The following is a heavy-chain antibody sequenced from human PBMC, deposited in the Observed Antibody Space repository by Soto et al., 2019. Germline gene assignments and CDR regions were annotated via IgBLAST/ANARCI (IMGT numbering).Heavy chain of an antibody. CDR3: ARHRGHRITMIVVVITYDAFDI. V-gene: IGHV4-34*01. Sequence: QVQLQQWGAGLLKPSETLSLTCAVYGGSFSGYYWSWIRQPPGKGLEWIGEINHSGSTNYNPSLKRRVLISVDTSKHQFSLKLSSVAAADTAVYYCARHRGHRITMIVVVITYDAFDIWGQGTMVTVSS. J-gene: IGHJ3*02. D-gene: IGHD3-22*01. CDR2: INHSGST. CDR1: GGSFSGYY.